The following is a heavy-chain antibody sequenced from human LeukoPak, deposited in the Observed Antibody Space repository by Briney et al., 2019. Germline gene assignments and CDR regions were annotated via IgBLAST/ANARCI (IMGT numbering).Heavy chain of an antibody. D-gene: IGHD6-6*01. Sequence: PGRSLRLSCAASGFTFSSYAMHWVRQAPGKGLEWVAVISYDGSNKYYADSVKGRFTISRDNSKNTLYLQMNSLRAEDTAVYYCASYSSSRDFDYWGQGTLVTVSS. J-gene: IGHJ4*02. V-gene: IGHV3-30-3*01. CDR1: GFTFSSYA. CDR3: ASYSSSRDFDY. CDR2: ISYDGSNK.